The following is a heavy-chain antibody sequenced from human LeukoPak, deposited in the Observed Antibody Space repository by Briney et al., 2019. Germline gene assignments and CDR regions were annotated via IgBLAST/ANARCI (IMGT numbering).Heavy chain of an antibody. J-gene: IGHJ1*01. Sequence: NPSETLSLTCTVSGGSNNSYYWSWIRQPAGKGLEWIGRIYTSGSTNYNPSLKSRVTMSVDTSKNQFSLKLSSVTAADTAVYYCARESYYCSSTSCYTGLAEYFQHWGQGTLVTVSS. D-gene: IGHD2-2*02. CDR2: IYTSGST. CDR1: GGSNNSYY. CDR3: ARESYYCSSTSCYTGLAEYFQH. V-gene: IGHV4-4*07.